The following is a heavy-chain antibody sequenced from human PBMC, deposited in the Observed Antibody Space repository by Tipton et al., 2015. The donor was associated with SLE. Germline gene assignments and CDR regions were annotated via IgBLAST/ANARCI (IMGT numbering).Heavy chain of an antibody. Sequence: SLRLSCAASGFTFSSYGMNWVRQAPGKGLERVSTINAAGGSTYYADSMEGRFTISRDNSKSTLYLQLNNLRVEDTAVYYCAKGKYAAAGDYFDAWGQGTLVTVSS. V-gene: IGHV3-23*01. CDR1: GFTFSSYG. J-gene: IGHJ4*02. CDR2: INAAGGST. D-gene: IGHD6-13*01. CDR3: AKGKYAAAGDYFDA.